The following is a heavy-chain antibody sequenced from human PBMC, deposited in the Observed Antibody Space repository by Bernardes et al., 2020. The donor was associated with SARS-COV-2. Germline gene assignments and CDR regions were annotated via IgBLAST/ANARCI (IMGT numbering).Heavy chain of an antibody. J-gene: IGHJ3*01. V-gene: IGHV5-51*01. CDR3: ARGVPGIAFDV. Sequence: GAYLKISCKGSGDTFYKNWIGWVRQMPGKGLEWMGIIYPADSDTRYSPSFRGQVTISADRSTSTAYLQWSSLKASDTAMYYCARGVPGIAFDVWGQGTMVTVSS. D-gene: IGHD6-13*01. CDR2: IYPADSDT. CDR1: GDTFYKNW.